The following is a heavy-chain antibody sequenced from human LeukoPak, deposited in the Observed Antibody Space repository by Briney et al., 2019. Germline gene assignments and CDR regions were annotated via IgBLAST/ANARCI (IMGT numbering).Heavy chain of an antibody. D-gene: IGHD3-22*01. CDR3: ARGFPSLYYYDSSGLHAFDY. CDR1: GGSFSGYY. V-gene: IGHV4-34*01. CDR2: INHSGST. Sequence: SETLSLTCAVYGGSFSGYYWSWIRQPPGKGLEWIGEINHSGSTNYNPSLKSRVTISVDTSKNQFSLKLSSVTAADTAVYYCARGFPSLYYYDSSGLHAFDYWGQGTLVTVSS. J-gene: IGHJ4*02.